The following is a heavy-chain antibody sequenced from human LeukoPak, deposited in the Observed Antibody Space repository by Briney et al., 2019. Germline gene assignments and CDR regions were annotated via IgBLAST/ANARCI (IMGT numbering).Heavy chain of an antibody. Sequence: SETLSLTCTVSGGSISSGGYYWSWIRQHPGKGLEWIGYIYYSGSTYYNPSLKSRVTISVDKSKNQFSLKLSSVTAADTAVYYCARGGYSYGWFDYWGQGTLVTVSS. CDR2: IYYSGST. V-gene: IGHV4-31*03. CDR1: GGSISSGGYY. D-gene: IGHD5-18*01. CDR3: ARGGYSYGWFDY. J-gene: IGHJ4*02.